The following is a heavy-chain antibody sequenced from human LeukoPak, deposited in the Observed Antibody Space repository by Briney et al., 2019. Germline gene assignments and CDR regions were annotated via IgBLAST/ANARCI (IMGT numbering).Heavy chain of an antibody. CDR1: GFTFSSYA. CDR2: ISGSGGST. J-gene: IGHJ4*02. CDR3: AKESSVQLWSRYFDY. V-gene: IGHV3-23*01. D-gene: IGHD5-18*01. Sequence: GGSLRLSCAASGFTFSSYAMSWVRQAPGKGLEWISAISGSGGSTYYADSVKGRFTISRDNSKNTLYLQRNSLRAEDTAVYYCAKESSVQLWSRYFDYWGQGTLVTVSS.